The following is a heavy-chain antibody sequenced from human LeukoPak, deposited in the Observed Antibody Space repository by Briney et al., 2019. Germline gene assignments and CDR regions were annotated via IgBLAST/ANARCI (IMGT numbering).Heavy chain of an antibody. V-gene: IGHV1-2*02. CDR1: GYTFIDHY. CDR2: INPYSGGT. D-gene: IGHD3-22*01. CDR3: ARALPGYYDSSGYYRMSGYNYYMDV. J-gene: IGHJ6*03. Sequence: ASVTVSCKASGYTFIDHYMHWVRQAPGQGLEWMGWINPYSGGTKYAQKFQGRVTMTRDTSITTAYMELSSLRSDDTAVYYCARALPGYYDSSGYYRMSGYNYYMDVWGKGTTVTVSS.